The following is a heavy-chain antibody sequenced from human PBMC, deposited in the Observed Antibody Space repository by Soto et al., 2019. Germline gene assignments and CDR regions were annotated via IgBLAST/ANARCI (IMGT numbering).Heavy chain of an antibody. Sequence: PGRSLRLSSSASGFTFSIYAMHWVSQAPGKGLEYVSSISTNGGSTDYADSVKGRFTISRDNSKNTVYLQMSSLRVEDTAVYYCVKGEYYYDSSGYYPFDYWGQGTLVTV. CDR3: VKGEYYYDSSGYYPFDY. CDR2: ISTNGGST. CDR1: GFTFSIYA. J-gene: IGHJ4*02. V-gene: IGHV3-64D*06. D-gene: IGHD3-22*01.